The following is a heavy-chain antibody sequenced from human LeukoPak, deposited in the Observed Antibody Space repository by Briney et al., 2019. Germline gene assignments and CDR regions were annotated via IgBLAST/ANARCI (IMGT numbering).Heavy chain of an antibody. CDR3: ARAADSSENAFDI. Sequence: GGSLRLSCAASGFTFSSYTMNWVRQAPGKGLEWVSSITRSSNYRYYSDSMKGRFTISRDNAKKSLYLQMNSLRAEDTAVYYCARAADSSENAFDIWGQGTMVTVSS. CDR1: GFTFSSYT. V-gene: IGHV3-21*01. D-gene: IGHD3-22*01. J-gene: IGHJ3*02. CDR2: ITRSSNYR.